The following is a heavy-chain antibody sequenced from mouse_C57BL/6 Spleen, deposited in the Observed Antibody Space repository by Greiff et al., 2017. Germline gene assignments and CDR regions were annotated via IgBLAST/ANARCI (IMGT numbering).Heavy chain of an antibody. CDR2: IDPSDSYT. Sequence: VQLQQPGAELVMPGASVKLSCKASGYTFTSYWMHWVKQRPGQGLEWIGEIDPSDSYTNYNQKFKGKSTLTVDKSSSTAYMQLSSLTSEDSAVYYCARFFSYGNWGAMDYWGQGTSGTVSS. CDR3: ARFFSYGNWGAMDY. CDR1: GYTFTSYW. J-gene: IGHJ4*01. V-gene: IGHV1-69*01. D-gene: IGHD2-1*01.